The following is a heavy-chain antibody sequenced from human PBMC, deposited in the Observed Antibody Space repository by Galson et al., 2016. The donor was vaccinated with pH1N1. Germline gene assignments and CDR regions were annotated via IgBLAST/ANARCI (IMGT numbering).Heavy chain of an antibody. D-gene: IGHD3-16*01. V-gene: IGHV2-5*02. J-gene: IGHJ3*01. Sequence: PALVKPTQTLTLTCNFSGFSVSSSGMGVGWIRQPPGKALEWLAVIYWDDDKRYSPSLKSRPTITKDTSKNQVVLKMTNMDPVDTATYYCAHREVMITNAFDVWGPGTMVTVSS. CDR2: IYWDDDK. CDR1: GFSVSSSGMG. CDR3: AHREVMITNAFDV.